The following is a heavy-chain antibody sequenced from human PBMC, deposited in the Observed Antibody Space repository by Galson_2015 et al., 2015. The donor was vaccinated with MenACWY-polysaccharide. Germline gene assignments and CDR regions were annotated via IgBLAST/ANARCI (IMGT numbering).Heavy chain of an antibody. CDR2: IYAGDSDT. CDR1: GYRFPNYW. D-gene: IGHD3-16*02. CDR3: ARRKGDLSFPLYPYNGLDV. Sequence: QSGAEVTKPGESLQISCRGSGYRFPNYWIDWVRQVPGKGLEWMGTIYAGDSDTKYSPSLEGQVTISADKSISTAYLQWSSVKASDTAMYYCARRKGDLSFPLYPYNGLDVWGQGTTVTVSS. J-gene: IGHJ6*02. V-gene: IGHV5-51*01.